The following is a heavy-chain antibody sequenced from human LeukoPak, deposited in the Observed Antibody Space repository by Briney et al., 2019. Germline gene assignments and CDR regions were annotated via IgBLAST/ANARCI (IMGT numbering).Heavy chain of an antibody. CDR2: INHSGST. CDR3: AKYSSSWYRAFDI. CDR1: GGSFSGYY. Sequence: PSETLSLTCAVYGGSFSGYYWSWIRQPPGKGLEWIGEINHSGSTNYNPSLKSRVTISVDTSKNQFSLKLSSVTAADTAVYYCAKYSSSWYRAFDIWGQGTMVTVSS. J-gene: IGHJ3*02. V-gene: IGHV4-34*01. D-gene: IGHD6-13*01.